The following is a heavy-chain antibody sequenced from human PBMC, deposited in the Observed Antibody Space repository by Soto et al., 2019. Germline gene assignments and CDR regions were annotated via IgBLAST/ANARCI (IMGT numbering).Heavy chain of an antibody. CDR1: GFTISSYA. CDR2: ISDRGDTT. J-gene: IGHJ4*02. Sequence: PGGSLRLSCAASGFTISSYAMYWVRQAPGKGLEWVSAISDRGDTTHYADSVKGRFTISRDTSKNTLYLQLNTLRADDTAVYYCAKDKPGSTSFDYWGQGTLFTVSS. V-gene: IGHV3-23*01. D-gene: IGHD1-1*01. CDR3: AKDKPGSTSFDY.